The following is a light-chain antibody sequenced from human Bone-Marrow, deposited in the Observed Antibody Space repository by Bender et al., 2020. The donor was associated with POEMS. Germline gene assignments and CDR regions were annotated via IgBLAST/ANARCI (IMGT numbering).Light chain of an antibody. V-gene: IGLV2-14*02. CDR1: SSDVRSYNL. J-gene: IGLJ3*02. CDR3: SSYTTSNTEV. CDR2: EGS. Sequence: QSALTQPASVSGSPGQSITISCTGTSSDVRSYNLVSWYQQHPGKAPKLMIYEGSKRPSGVSNRFSGSKSGNSASLTISGVQAEDEAHYYCSSYTTSNTEVFGGGTKLTVL.